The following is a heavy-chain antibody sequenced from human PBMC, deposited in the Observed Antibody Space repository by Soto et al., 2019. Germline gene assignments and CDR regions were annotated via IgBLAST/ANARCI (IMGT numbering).Heavy chain of an antibody. Sequence: TGGSLRLSCTASGFTFGDYAMSWFRQAPGKGLERVGFIRSKAYGGTTEYAASVKGRFTISRDDSKSIAYLQMNSLKTEDTAVYYCTRGSHSSRRRINWFDPWGQGTLVTVSS. CDR3: TRGSHSSRRRINWFDP. V-gene: IGHV3-49*03. CDR1: GFTFGDYA. CDR2: IRSKAYGGTT. J-gene: IGHJ5*02. D-gene: IGHD6-13*01.